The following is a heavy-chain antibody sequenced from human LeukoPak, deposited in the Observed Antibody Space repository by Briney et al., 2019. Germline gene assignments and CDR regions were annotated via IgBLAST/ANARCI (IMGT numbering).Heavy chain of an antibody. J-gene: IGHJ5*02. Sequence: SETLSLTCAVYGGSFSGYYWSWIRQPPGKGLEWIGEINHSGSTNYNPSLKSRVTISVDTSKNQFSLKLSSVTAADTAVYYCARYKGDSWFDPWGQGTLVTVSS. CDR3: ARYKGDSWFDP. CDR1: GGSFSGYY. D-gene: IGHD2-21*01. CDR2: INHSGST. V-gene: IGHV4-34*01.